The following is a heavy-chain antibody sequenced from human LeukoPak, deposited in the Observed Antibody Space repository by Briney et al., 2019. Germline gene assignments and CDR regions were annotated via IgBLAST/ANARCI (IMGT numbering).Heavy chain of an antibody. CDR3: ARDGRNIAARAAYGY. J-gene: IGHJ4*02. D-gene: IGHD6-6*01. CDR2: ISSSSSYV. Sequence: GGSLRLSCAASGFTVSNNYMNWVRQAPGKGLEWVSSISSSSSYVYYADSVKGRFTISRDNAKNSLYLQMNSLRAEDTAVYYCARDGRNIAARAAYGYWGQGTLVTVSS. CDR1: GFTVSNNY. V-gene: IGHV3-21*01.